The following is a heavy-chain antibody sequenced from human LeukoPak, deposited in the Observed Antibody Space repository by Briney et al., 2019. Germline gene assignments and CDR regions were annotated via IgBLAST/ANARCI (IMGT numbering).Heavy chain of an antibody. CDR1: GFTFSSYA. D-gene: IGHD3-10*01. Sequence: PGGSLRLSCAVSGFTFSSYAMTWVRQAPGKGLEWVSTLSGSGGSTYYADSVKGRYTISRDNSKNTLYLQMNSLRVEDTAIYYCVRVTLYYYDSESYYFFEHWGQGTPVTASS. J-gene: IGHJ4*02. CDR2: LSGSGGST. V-gene: IGHV3-23*01. CDR3: VRVTLYYYDSESYYFFEH.